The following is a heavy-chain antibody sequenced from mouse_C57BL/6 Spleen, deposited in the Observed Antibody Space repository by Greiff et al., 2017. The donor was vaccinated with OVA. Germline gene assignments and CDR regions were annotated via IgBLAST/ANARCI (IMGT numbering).Heavy chain of an antibody. Sequence: VQLKESGAELVRPGASVPLSCKASGYTFTDYEMHWVKQTPVHGLEWIGAIDPETGGTAYNQKFKGKAILTADKSSSTAYMELRSLTSEDSAVYYCTSGDGFPDYWGQGTTLTVSS. CDR1: GYTFTDYE. V-gene: IGHV1-15*01. CDR3: TSGDGFPDY. D-gene: IGHD2-3*01. J-gene: IGHJ2*01. CDR2: IDPETGGT.